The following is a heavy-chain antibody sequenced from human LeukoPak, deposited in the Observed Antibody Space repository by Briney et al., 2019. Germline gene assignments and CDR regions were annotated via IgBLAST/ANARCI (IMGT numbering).Heavy chain of an antibody. J-gene: IGHJ3*02. D-gene: IGHD1-26*01. Sequence: SETLSLTCAVYGGSFSGYYWSWIRQPPGKGLEWIGEINHSGSTNYNPSLKSRVTISVDTSKNQFSLKLSSVTAADTAVYYCARGPRGSYYGCAFDIWGQGTMVTVSS. CDR1: GGSFSGYY. V-gene: IGHV4-34*01. CDR3: ARGPRGSYYGCAFDI. CDR2: INHSGST.